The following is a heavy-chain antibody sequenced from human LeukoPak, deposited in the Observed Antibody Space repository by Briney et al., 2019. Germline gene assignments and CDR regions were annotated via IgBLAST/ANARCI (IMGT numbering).Heavy chain of an antibody. J-gene: IGHJ5*02. Sequence: SETLSLTCAVYGGSFSGYYWSWIRQPPGKGLEWIGEINHSGSTNYNPSLKSRVTISVDTSKNQFSLKLSSVTAADTAVYYCATGPGYSGYLGWFDPWGQGTLVTVSS. CDR3: ATGPGYSGYLGWFDP. CDR1: GGSFSGYY. V-gene: IGHV4-34*01. D-gene: IGHD5-12*01. CDR2: INHSGST.